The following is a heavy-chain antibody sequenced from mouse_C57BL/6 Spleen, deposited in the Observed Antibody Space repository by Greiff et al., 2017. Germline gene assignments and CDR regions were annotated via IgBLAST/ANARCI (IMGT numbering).Heavy chain of an antibody. CDR1: GYTFTSYW. CDR3: AREYGSRGFAY. V-gene: IGHV1-72*01. Sequence: QVQLQQPGAELVKPGASVKLSCKASGYTFTSYWMHWVKQRPGRGLEWIGRIDPNSGGTKYNEKFKSKATLTVDKPSSTAYMQLSSLTSEVSAVYYCAREYGSRGFAYRGQGVLVSVSA. D-gene: IGHD1-1*01. J-gene: IGHJ3*01. CDR2: IDPNSGGT.